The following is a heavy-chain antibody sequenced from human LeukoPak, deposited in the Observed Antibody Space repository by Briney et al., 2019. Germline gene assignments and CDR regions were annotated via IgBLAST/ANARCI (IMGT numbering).Heavy chain of an antibody. Sequence: PSETLSLTCAVYGGSFSGYYWSWIRQPPGKGLEWIGEINHSGSTNYNPSLKSRVTMSVDTSKNQLSLKLSSVTAADTAVYYCARGALKSKTYYYDSSGYSWFDPWGQGTLVTVSS. D-gene: IGHD3-22*01. CDR3: ARGALKSKTYYYDSSGYSWFDP. J-gene: IGHJ5*02. V-gene: IGHV4-34*01. CDR2: INHSGST. CDR1: GGSFSGYY.